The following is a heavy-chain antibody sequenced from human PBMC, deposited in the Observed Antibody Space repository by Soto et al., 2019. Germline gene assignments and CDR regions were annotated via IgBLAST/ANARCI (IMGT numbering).Heavy chain of an antibody. V-gene: IGHV4-61*01. CDR2: IYYSGST. CDR1: GGSVSSGSYY. CDR3: ARGLYRYQGWFDP. Sequence: PSETLSLTCTVSGGSVSSGSYYWSWILHPPGKGLEWIGYIYYSGSTNYNPSLKSRVTISVDTSKNQFSLKLSSVTAADTAVYYCARGLYRYQGWFDPWGQGTLVTVSS. D-gene: IGHD2-8*02. J-gene: IGHJ5*02.